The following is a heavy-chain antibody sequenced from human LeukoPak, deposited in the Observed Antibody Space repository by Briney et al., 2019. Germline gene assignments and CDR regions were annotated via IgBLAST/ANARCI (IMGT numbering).Heavy chain of an antibody. CDR2: IIPIFGTA. Sequence: ASVKVSCKASGGTFSSYAISWVRQAPGQGLEWMGGIIPIFGTANYAQKFQGRVTITADKSTSTAYMVLSSLRSEDTAVYYCARVATGANWYFDLWGRGTLVTVSS. CDR3: ARVATGANWYFDL. D-gene: IGHD5-12*01. J-gene: IGHJ2*01. V-gene: IGHV1-69*06. CDR1: GGTFSSYA.